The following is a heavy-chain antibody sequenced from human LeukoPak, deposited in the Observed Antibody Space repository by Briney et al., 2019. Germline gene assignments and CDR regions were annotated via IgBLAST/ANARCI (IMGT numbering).Heavy chain of an antibody. CDR2: INHSGST. J-gene: IGHJ4*02. CDR3: ARRSTKGNYDYVWGSYRPTYYFDY. CDR1: GGSFSGYY. Sequence: SETLSLTCAVYGGSFSGYYWSWIRQPPGKGLEWIGEINHSGSTNYNPSLKSRAIISVDTSKNQFSLKLSSVTAADTAVYYCARRSTKGNYDYVWGSYRPTYYFDYWGQGTLVTVSS. V-gene: IGHV4-34*01. D-gene: IGHD3-16*02.